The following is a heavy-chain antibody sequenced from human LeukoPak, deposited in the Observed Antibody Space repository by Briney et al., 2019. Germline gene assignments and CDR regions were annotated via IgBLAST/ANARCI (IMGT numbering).Heavy chain of an antibody. V-gene: IGHV4-59*01. D-gene: IGHD6-6*01. CDR1: GGSISSYY. CDR2: IYYSGST. J-gene: IGHJ4*02. CDR3: ARENGLAARLGGIFDY. Sequence: PSETLSLPCTVSGGSISSYYCSWIRQPPGKGLEWIGYIYYSGSTNYNPSLKSRVTISVDTSKNQFSLKLSSVTAADTAVYYCARENGLAARLGGIFDYWGQGTLVTVSS.